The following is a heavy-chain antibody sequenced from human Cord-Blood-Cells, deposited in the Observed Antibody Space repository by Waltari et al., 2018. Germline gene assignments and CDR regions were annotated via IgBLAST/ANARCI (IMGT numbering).Heavy chain of an antibody. V-gene: IGHV1-8*01. CDR3: ARGLLEMATNTGDDWVDY. CDR2: MNPNSGNT. CDR1: GYTFTSYD. D-gene: IGHD7-27*01. Sequence: QVQLVQSGAEVKKPGASVKVSCKASGYTFTSYDINWVRQATDQGLEWMGWMNPNSGNTGYAQKFQGRVTMTRNTSISTAYMELSSLRSEDTAVYYCARGLLEMATNTGDDWVDYWGQGTLVTVSS. J-gene: IGHJ4*02.